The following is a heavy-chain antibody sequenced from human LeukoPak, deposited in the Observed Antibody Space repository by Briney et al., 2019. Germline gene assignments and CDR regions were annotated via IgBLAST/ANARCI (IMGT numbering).Heavy chain of an antibody. CDR2: ISTNHGNT. CDR3: ARDQIRQGLPGY. Sequence: ASVKVSCKASGYTFTNYGITWVRQAPGQGLEWMGWISTNHGNTNYAQKLQGRVTMTTDTSTSTAYMELRNLRSDDTAMYYCARDQIRQGLPGYWGQGTLVTVSS. V-gene: IGHV1-18*01. D-gene: IGHD6-19*01. CDR1: GYTFTNYG. J-gene: IGHJ4*02.